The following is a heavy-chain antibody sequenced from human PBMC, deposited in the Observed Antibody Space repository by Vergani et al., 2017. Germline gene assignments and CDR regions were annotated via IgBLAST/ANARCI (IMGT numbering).Heavy chain of an antibody. CDR1: GFTFSSYE. CDR2: ISSSGSTI. CDR3: AKDDYYGSGSDYSRYYYYYYGMDV. J-gene: IGHJ6*02. D-gene: IGHD3-10*01. V-gene: IGHV3-48*03. Sequence: EVQLVESGGGLVQPGGSLRLSCAASGFTFSSYEMNWVRQAPGKGLEWVSYISSSGSTIYYADSVKGRFTISRDNSKNTLYLQMNSLRAEDTAVYYCAKDDYYGSGSDYSRYYYYYYGMDVWGQGTTVTVSS.